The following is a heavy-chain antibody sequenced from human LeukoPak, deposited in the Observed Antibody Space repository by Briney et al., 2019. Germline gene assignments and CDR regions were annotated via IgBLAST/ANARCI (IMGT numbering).Heavy chain of an antibody. D-gene: IGHD6-19*01. V-gene: IGHV3-30*02. Sequence: GGSLRLSCAASGFTFSSYGMHWVRQAPGKGLEWVAVIWYDGSNKYYADSVKGRFTISRDNSKNTLYLQMNSLRAEDTSVYYCAKDLLAVAGTSGSFDYWGQGTLVTVSS. CDR1: GFTFSSYG. CDR3: AKDLLAVAGTSGSFDY. CDR2: IWYDGSNK. J-gene: IGHJ4*02.